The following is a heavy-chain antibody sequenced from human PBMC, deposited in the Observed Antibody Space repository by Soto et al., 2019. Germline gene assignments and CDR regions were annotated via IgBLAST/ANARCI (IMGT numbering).Heavy chain of an antibody. J-gene: IGHJ4*02. Sequence: SETLSLTCSVSGGSMSEYFWSWIRQSPGEGLEWIGYIYYLGSTDYNPSLKSRVTISVDTSKRQFSLRLTSVTAADTAVYYCARDGYDGSGSPYPAYWGPGTQVTVSS. CDR2: IYYLGST. D-gene: IGHD3-10*01. V-gene: IGHV4-59*01. CDR3: ARDGYDGSGSPYPAY. CDR1: GGSMSEYF.